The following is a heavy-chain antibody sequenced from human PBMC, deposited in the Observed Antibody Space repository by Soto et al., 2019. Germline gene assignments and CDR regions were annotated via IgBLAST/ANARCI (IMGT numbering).Heavy chain of an antibody. Sequence: NPSETLSLTCTVSGGSISSSSYYWGWIRQPPGKGLEWIGSIYYSGSTYYNPSLKTRVTISVDTSKNQFSLKLSSVTAADTAVYYCARWHYRVYYFDYWGQGTLVTVSS. CDR3: ARWHYRVYYFDY. CDR1: GGSISSSSYY. D-gene: IGHD3-10*01. V-gene: IGHV4-39*01. CDR2: IYYSGST. J-gene: IGHJ4*02.